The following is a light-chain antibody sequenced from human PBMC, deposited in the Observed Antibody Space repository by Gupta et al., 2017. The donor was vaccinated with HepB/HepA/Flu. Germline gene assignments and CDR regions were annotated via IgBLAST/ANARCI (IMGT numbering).Light chain of an antibody. Sequence: DIQMTQSPSSLSASVGDRVTITCRASQSIGTSLNWYHHKPGKAPKLLIYGASTLQSGVPSRLSGSGSGTDFTLTISSRQPEDFATFHGQQSYTMPWTFGKGTKVEFK. CDR2: GAS. CDR3: QQSYTMPWT. J-gene: IGKJ1*01. CDR1: QSIGTS. V-gene: IGKV1-39*01.